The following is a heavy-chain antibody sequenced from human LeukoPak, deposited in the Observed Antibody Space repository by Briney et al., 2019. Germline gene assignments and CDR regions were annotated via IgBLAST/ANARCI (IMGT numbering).Heavy chain of an antibody. CDR2: IYSSGTT. CDR1: GGSISSNY. D-gene: IGHD3-22*01. V-gene: IGHV4-4*07. Sequence: PSETLSLTCIVSGGSISSNYWSWIRQPAGKGLEWIGRIYSSGTTTYIPSLKSRVTISVDTSKNQFSLKLSSVTAADTAVYYCARSSQWLLPYYFDYWGQGTLVTVSS. CDR3: ARSSQWLLPYYFDY. J-gene: IGHJ4*02.